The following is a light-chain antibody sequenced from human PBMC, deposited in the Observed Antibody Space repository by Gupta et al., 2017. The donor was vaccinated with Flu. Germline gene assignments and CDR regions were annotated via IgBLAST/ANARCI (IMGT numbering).Light chain of an antibody. CDR1: VGIVRNY. V-gene: IGLV6-57*01. J-gene: IGLJ3*02. CDR2: EDD. Sequence: VGIVRNYLQRYQQRPGRSPTTVIYEDDRTPSGVPDRFSGSIDSSSDSATLTSSGLKSEDEADYYCQSYDAANHWVFGGGTKLTV. CDR3: QSYDAANHWV.